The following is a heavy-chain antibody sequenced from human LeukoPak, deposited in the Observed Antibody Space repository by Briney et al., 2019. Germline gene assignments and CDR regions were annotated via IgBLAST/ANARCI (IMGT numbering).Heavy chain of an antibody. V-gene: IGHV3-23*01. J-gene: IGHJ4*02. CDR3: AKGDTAMAMGYYFDY. CDR2: ISGSGGST. D-gene: IGHD5-18*01. CDR1: GFTFSSYA. Sequence: PGGYLRLSCAASGFTFSSYAMSWVRQAPGKGLEWVSAISGSGGSTYYADSVKGRFTISRDNSKNTLYLQMNSLRAEDTAVYYCAKGDTAMAMGYYFDYWGQGTLVTVSS.